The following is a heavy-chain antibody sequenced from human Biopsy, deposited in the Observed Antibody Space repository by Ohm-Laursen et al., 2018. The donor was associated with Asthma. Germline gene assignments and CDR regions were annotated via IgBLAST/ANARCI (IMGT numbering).Heavy chain of an antibody. CDR2: INSVFGTT. D-gene: IGHD2-2*01. CDR3: ARKAGSCISRTCYSLDF. CDR1: GGSFNTYV. V-gene: IGHV1-69*01. J-gene: IGHJ4*02. Sequence: SSVKASCKPLGGSFNTYVIGWARQAPGEGLEWMGGINSVFGTTTYPQKFQDRVTITADASTSTVYMELSSLRSEDTAVYYCARKAGSCISRTCYSLDFWGQGTLVTVSS.